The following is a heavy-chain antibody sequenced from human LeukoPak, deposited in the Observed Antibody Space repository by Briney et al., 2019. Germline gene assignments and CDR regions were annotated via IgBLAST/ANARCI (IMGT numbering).Heavy chain of an antibody. V-gene: IGHV4-34*01. CDR1: GGSFSGYY. D-gene: IGHD1-26*01. Sequence: PSETLSLTCAVYGGSFSGYYWSWIRQPPGKGLEWIGEINHSGSTNYNPSLKSRVTISVDTSKNQFSLKLSSVTAADTAVYYCARESGGYVDYWGQGTLVTVSS. CDR3: ARESGGYVDY. J-gene: IGHJ4*02. CDR2: INHSGST.